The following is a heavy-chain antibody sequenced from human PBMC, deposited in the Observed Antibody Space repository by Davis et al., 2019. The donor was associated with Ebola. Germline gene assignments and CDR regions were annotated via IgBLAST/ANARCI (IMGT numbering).Heavy chain of an antibody. J-gene: IGHJ6*02. CDR2: IRSKANSYAT. CDR1: GFTFSGSA. CDR3: ARDFKKTTVTRLYYYYYGMDV. Sequence: GESLKISCAASGFTFSGSAMHWVRQASGKGLEWVGRIRSKANSYATGYAASVKGRFTISRDDSKNTAYLQMNSLKTEDTAVYYCARDFKKTTVTRLYYYYYGMDVWGQGTTVTVSS. V-gene: IGHV3-73*01. D-gene: IGHD4-11*01.